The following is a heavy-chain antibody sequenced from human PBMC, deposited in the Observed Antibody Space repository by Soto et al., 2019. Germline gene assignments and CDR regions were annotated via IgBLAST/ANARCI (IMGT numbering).Heavy chain of an antibody. CDR2: ISGTGDNT. CDR3: AKRDYYDSGDYLPGGG. CDR1: GFTFSSYA. J-gene: IGHJ4*02. V-gene: IGHV3-23*01. D-gene: IGHD3-22*01. Sequence: EVQLLESGGGLVQPGGSLRLSCTASGFTFSSYALSWVRQAPGKGLQCVSGISGTGDNTYYADSVKGRFTISRDNSKNTLYLQINSLIAEDTAVYYCAKRDYYDSGDYLPGGGWCQGTLVTVAS.